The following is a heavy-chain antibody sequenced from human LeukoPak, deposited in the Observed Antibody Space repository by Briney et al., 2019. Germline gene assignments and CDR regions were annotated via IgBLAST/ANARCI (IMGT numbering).Heavy chain of an antibody. CDR3: ARHYCSGGSCYSVGWFDP. CDR1: GYSFTSYW. CDR2: IDPSDSYT. D-gene: IGHD2-15*01. J-gene: IGHJ5*02. Sequence: GESLKISCQGSGYSFTSYWISWVRQMPGKGLEWMGRIDPSDSYTNYSPSFQGHVTISADKSISTAYLQWSSLKASDTAMYYCARHYCSGGSCYSVGWFDPWGQGTLVTVSS. V-gene: IGHV5-10-1*01.